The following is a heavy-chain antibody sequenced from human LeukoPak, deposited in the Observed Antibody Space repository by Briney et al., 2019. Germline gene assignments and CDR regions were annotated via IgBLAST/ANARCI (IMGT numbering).Heavy chain of an antibody. CDR1: GYSISSGYY. CDR2: IYHSGST. J-gene: IGHJ5*02. CDR3: ARAFNWNYWFDP. D-gene: IGHD1-1*01. V-gene: IGHV4-38-2*02. Sequence: SETLSLTCTVSGYSISSGYYWGWIRQPPGKGLEWIASIYHSGSTYCNPSLKSRVNISVDTSKNHFSLKLNSMTAADTAVYFCARAFNWNYWFDPWGQGTLVTVSS.